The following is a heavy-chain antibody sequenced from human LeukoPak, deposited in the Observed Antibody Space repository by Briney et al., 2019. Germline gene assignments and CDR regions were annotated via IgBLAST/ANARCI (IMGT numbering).Heavy chain of an antibody. CDR2: IYYSGST. CDR3: AREQLGGGAFDY. D-gene: IGHD4-23*01. V-gene: IGHV4-59*01. CDR1: GGSISSYY. Sequence: SETLSLTCTVSGGSISSYYWSWIRQPPGKGLEWIGYIYYSGSTNYNPSHKSRVTISVDTSKNKFSLKLSSVTAADTAVYYCAREQLGGGAFDYWGQGTLVTVSS. J-gene: IGHJ4*02.